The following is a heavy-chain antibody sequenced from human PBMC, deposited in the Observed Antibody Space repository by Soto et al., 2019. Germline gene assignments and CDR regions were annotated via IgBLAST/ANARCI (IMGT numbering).Heavy chain of an antibody. CDR1: GFIFSSYG. Sequence: VQLVESGGGVVQPGRSLRLSCAASGFIFSSYGMHWVRQAPGKGLEWVAVISYDGSSKYYADSVKGRFTISRDNSENTLHLQMNSLRAEDTAMYYCAKGGEYQLLRIYFDYWGQGTPVTVSS. CDR3: AKGGEYQLLRIYFDY. CDR2: ISYDGSSK. J-gene: IGHJ4*02. D-gene: IGHD2-2*01. V-gene: IGHV3-30*18.